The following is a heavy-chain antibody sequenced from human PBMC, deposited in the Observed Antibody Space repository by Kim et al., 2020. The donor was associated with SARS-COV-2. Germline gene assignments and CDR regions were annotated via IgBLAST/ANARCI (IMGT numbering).Heavy chain of an antibody. CDR3: ARTPLRWPDTGKGANDY. J-gene: IGHJ4*02. Sequence: LKSRVTISVDTAKNQFSLKLSSVTAADTAVYYCARTPLRWPDTGKGANDYWGQGTLVTVSS. D-gene: IGHD4-17*01. V-gene: IGHV4-34*01.